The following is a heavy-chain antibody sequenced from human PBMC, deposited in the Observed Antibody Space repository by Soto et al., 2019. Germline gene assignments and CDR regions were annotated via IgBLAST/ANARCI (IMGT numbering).Heavy chain of an antibody. J-gene: IGHJ6*02. CDR3: AREKGDSSGYYPTYGMDV. D-gene: IGHD3-22*01. CDR2: ISYDGSNK. CDR1: GFTFSSYA. Sequence: QVQLVESGGGVVQPGRSLRLSCAASGFTFSSYAMHWVRQAPGKGLEWVAVISYDGSNKYYADSVKGRFTISRDNSKNTLYMQMTSLRAEDTAVYYCAREKGDSSGYYPTYGMDVWGQGTTVTVSS. V-gene: IGHV3-30-3*01.